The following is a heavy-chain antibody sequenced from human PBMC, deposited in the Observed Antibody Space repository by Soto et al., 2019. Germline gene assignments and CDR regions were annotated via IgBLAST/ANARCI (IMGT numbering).Heavy chain of an antibody. CDR1: GFTFSSYA. D-gene: IGHD5-18*01. V-gene: IGHV3-23*01. CDR3: AKDLIYSYGFFDY. J-gene: IGHJ4*02. Sequence: PGGSLILSCAASGFTFSSYAMSWVRQAPGKGLEWVSAISGSGGSTYYADSVKGRFTISRDNSKNTLYLQMNSLRAEDTAVYYCAKDLIYSYGFFDYWGQGTLVTVSS. CDR2: ISGSGGST.